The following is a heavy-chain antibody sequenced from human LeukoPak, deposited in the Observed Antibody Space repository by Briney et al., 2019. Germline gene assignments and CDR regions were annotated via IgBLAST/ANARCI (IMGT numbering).Heavy chain of an antibody. D-gene: IGHD1-1*01. J-gene: IGHJ4*02. CDR2: VNYIGST. CDR1: AGSVSGYY. V-gene: IGHV4-59*08. CDR3: ARNRFFDNWHRGTDY. Sequence: SETLSLTCTVSAGSVSGYYWTWIRQSPGKGLEWIGYVNYIGSTNYNPSLKSRLTISLDRSKNQFSLKLTSVTAADTAAYYCARNRFFDNWHRGTDYWGQGALVTVSS.